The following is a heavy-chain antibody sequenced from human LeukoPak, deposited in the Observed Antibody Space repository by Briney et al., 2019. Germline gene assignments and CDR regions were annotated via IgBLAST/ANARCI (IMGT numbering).Heavy chain of an antibody. J-gene: IGHJ4*02. CDR2: ISSSGGTI. CDR3: ARRYDSSGYYYQSPYYFDY. D-gene: IGHD3-22*01. V-gene: IGHV3-11*01. Sequence: GGSLRLSCAASGFTFSDYCMGWIRQAPGKGLEWVSYISSSGGTIYYADSVKGRFTISRDYAKNSLYLQMNSLRAEDTAVYYCARRYDSSGYYYQSPYYFDYWGQGTLVTVSS. CDR1: GFTFSDYC.